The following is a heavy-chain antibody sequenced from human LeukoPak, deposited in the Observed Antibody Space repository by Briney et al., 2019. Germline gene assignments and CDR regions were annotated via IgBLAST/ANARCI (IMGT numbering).Heavy chain of an antibody. J-gene: IGHJ4*02. D-gene: IGHD1-1*01. CDR1: GFTFSNAW. Sequence: GGSLRLSCAASGFTFSNAWMSWVRQAPGKGLEWGGRIKSKTDGGTTDYAAPVKGRFTISRDDSKNTLYLQMNSLKTEDTAVYYCTTDQPSWNYFDYWGQGTLVTVSS. CDR3: TTDQPSWNYFDY. CDR2: IKSKTDGGTT. V-gene: IGHV3-15*01.